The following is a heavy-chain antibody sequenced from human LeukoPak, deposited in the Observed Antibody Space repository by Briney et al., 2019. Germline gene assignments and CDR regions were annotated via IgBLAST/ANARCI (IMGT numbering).Heavy chain of an antibody. CDR3: ARGYGDYADYFDY. J-gene: IGHJ4*02. V-gene: IGHV3-64*01. CDR1: GFTFSSYA. CDR2: ISSNGGSS. Sequence: GGSLRLSCAASGFTFSSYAMHWVRQAPGKGLEYVSAISSNGGSSYYANSVRGRFTISRDNSKNTLYLQMGSLRAEDMAFYYCARGYGDYADYFDYWGPGTLVTVSS. D-gene: IGHD4-17*01.